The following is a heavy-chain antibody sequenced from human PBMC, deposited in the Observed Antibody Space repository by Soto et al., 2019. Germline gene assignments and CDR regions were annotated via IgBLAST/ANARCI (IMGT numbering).Heavy chain of an antibody. V-gene: IGHV3-15*07. CDR2: IKSKTDGGTT. CDR3: TTAPRQVTMLDDAFDI. Sequence: GSSVSNAWMNWVRPAPGKGLEWVGRIKSKTDGGTTDYAAPVKGRFTISRDDSKNTLYLQMNSLKTEDTAVYYCTTAPRQVTMLDDAFDIWGQGTMVTVSS. D-gene: IGHD3-10*01. J-gene: IGHJ3*02. CDR1: GSSVSNAW.